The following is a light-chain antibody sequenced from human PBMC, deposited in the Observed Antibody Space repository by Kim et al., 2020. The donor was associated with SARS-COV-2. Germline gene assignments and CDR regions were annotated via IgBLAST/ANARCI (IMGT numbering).Light chain of an antibody. Sequence: QSALTQPASVSGSPGQSITISCTGTSSDVGGYNLVSWHQQHPGKVPKLMLYEASKRPSGVSIRFSGSKSGNTTSLTISQLQPEDEADYYCCSYAGSGTWVFGGGTKLTV. J-gene: IGLJ3*02. CDR2: EAS. CDR3: CSYAGSGTWV. V-gene: IGLV2-23*01. CDR1: SSDVGGYNL.